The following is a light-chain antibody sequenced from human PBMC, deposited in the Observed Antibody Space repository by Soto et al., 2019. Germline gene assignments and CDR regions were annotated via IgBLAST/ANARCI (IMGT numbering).Light chain of an antibody. CDR2: EVT. Sequence: QSVLPRPPSACGSPGQSVAISCTRTSSDVGGFDYVSWHQQHPGNTPKVLIYEVTKRPSGVPDRFSGSKSVNTASLTVSGLQADDEADYYCRSYAGSSNPPYVFGTGTKVTV. CDR3: RSYAGSSNPPYV. V-gene: IGLV2-8*01. J-gene: IGLJ1*01. CDR1: SSDVGGFDY.